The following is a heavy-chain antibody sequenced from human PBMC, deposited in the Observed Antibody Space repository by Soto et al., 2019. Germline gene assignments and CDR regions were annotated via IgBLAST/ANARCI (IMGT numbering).Heavy chain of an antibody. CDR2: ISGSGGST. CDR1: GFTFSSYA. CDR3: AKDPGGFMTTVTTTYFQH. J-gene: IGHJ1*01. D-gene: IGHD4-17*01. V-gene: IGHV3-23*01. Sequence: GGSLSLSCAASGFTFSSYAMSWVRQAPGKGLEWVSAISGSGGSTYYADSVKGRFTISRDNSKNTLYLQMNSLRAEDTAVYYCAKDPGGFMTTVTTTYFQHWGQGTLVTVSS.